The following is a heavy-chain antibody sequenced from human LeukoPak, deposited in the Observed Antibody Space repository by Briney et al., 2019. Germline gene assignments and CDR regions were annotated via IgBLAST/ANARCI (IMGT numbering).Heavy chain of an antibody. V-gene: IGHV4-59*08. CDR2: IYYSGST. J-gene: IGHJ5*02. CDR1: GGSISSYY. D-gene: IGHD6-13*01. Sequence: TSETLSLTCTVSGGSISSYYWSWIRQPPGKGLEWIGYIYYSGSTNYNPSLKSRFTISVDTSKNQFSLKLSSVTAADTAVYYCARGAGWFDPWGQGTLVTVSS. CDR3: ARGAGWFDP.